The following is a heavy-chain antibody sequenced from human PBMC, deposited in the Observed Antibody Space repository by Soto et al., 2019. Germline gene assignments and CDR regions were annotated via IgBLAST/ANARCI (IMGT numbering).Heavy chain of an antibody. D-gene: IGHD2-2*02. CDR2: ISYSGGT. V-gene: IGHV4-39*01. J-gene: IGHJ5*02. Sequence: QLQLQESGPGLVKPSETLSLTCTVSGGSISSSSYYWGWIRQPPGKGLEWIGGISYSGGTYYNPSLKSRFTISVDTSKIQFSLKLSSVTAADTAVYYCASDAGYCSSTSCYTAWFDPCGQGTLVTVSS. CDR3: ASDAGYCSSTSCYTAWFDP. CDR1: GGSISSSSYY.